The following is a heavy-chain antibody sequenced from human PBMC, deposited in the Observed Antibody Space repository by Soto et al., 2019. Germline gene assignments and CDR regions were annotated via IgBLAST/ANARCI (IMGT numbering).Heavy chain of an antibody. Sequence: QLQLQESGPGLVKPSETLSLTCTVSGGPISSSRYSWGCIRLPPGKGMEWIGSIYYSGTTYYNPSLKSRVPISVDTSKNQFPLQLSPVTAADPAVYYCATIWFGDGDYWGQGTLVTVSS. D-gene: IGHD3-10*01. CDR1: GGPISSSRYS. J-gene: IGHJ4*02. CDR2: IYYSGTT. CDR3: ATIWFGDGDY. V-gene: IGHV4-39*01.